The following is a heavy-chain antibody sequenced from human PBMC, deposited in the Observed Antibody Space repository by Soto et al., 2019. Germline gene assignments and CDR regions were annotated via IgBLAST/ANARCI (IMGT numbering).Heavy chain of an antibody. J-gene: IGHJ4*02. CDR3: ARVSEDLTSNFDY. CDR1: GFTFTRYS. Sequence: GGSLRLSCAASGFTFTRYSMNWVRQAPGKGLEWVSSISSTTNYIYYGDSMKGRFTISRDNAKNSLYLEMNSLRAEDTAVYYCARVSEDLTSNFDYWGQGTLVTVSS. V-gene: IGHV3-21*06. CDR2: ISSTTNYI.